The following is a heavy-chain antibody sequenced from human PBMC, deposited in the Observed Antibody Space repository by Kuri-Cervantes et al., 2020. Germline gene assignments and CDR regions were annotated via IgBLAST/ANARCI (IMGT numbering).Heavy chain of an antibody. V-gene: IGHV3-30-3*01. CDR1: GFTFSSYA. CDR3: AQSGDGYNGPFDY. J-gene: IGHJ4*02. CDR2: ISYDGSNK. D-gene: IGHD5-24*01. Sequence: GESLKISCAASGFTFSSYAMHWVRQAPGKGLEWVAVISYDGSNKYYADSVKGRFTISRDNSKSTLYLQMNSLRAEDTAVYYCAQSGDGYNGPFDYWGQGTLVTVSS.